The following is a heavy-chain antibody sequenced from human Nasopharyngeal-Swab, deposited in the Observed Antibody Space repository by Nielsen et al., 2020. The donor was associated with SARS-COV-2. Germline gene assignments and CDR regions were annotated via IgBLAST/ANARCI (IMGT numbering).Heavy chain of an antibody. J-gene: IGHJ6*03. CDR2: IYHSGST. Sequence: GSLRLSCAVSGGSISHNNWWGWVRQPPGKGLEWIGEIYHSGSTNYNPSLKSRVTISVDKSKNQFSLKLSSVTAADTAIYYCTRPYYYYMDVWGKGTTVTVSS. V-gene: IGHV4-4*02. CDR1: GGSISHNNW. CDR3: TRPYYYYMDV.